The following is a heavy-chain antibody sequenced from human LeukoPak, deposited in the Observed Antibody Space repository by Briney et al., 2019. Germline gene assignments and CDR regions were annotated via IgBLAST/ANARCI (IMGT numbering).Heavy chain of an antibody. CDR3: ARVQSYDSSGYYGGFDY. CDR1: GFTFSTYA. Sequence: PGGSLRLSCAGSGFTFSTYAMSWVRQAPGKGLEWVSSINSNGGRTYYADSVKGRFTISRDNSKNTLYLQMNSLRAEDTAVYYCARVQSYDSSGYYGGFDYWGQGTLVTVSS. J-gene: IGHJ4*02. V-gene: IGHV3-23*01. CDR2: INSNGGRT. D-gene: IGHD3-22*01.